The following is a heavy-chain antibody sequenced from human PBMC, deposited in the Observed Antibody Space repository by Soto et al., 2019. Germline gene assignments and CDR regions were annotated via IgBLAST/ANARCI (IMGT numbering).Heavy chain of an antibody. CDR1: GGSFSGYY. J-gene: IGHJ6*03. V-gene: IGHV4-34*01. Sequence: SETLSLTCAAYGGSFSGYYWRWIRQPPGKGLEWIGEINHSGSTNYNPSLKSRVTISVDTSKNQFSLTLSSVTAADTAVYYCARGRYCSGGSCPDYYYYMDVWGKGTTVTVSS. CDR2: INHSGST. CDR3: ARGRYCSGGSCPDYYYYMDV. D-gene: IGHD2-15*01.